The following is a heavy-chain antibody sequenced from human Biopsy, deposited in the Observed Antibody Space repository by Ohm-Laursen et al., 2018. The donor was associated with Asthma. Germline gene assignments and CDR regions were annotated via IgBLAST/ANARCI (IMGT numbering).Heavy chain of an antibody. J-gene: IGHJ6*02. Sequence: SLRLSCTASGFTFSNYGMHWVRQVAGKGLDWVAVVTYDGISQYYAESVKGRFTIPRDNSRNTLNLQMNSVRPDDTAVYFCARERAGVLGSYNGMDVWGPGTTVSVSS. V-gene: IGHV3-30*03. CDR3: ARERAGVLGSYNGMDV. CDR2: VTYDGISQ. D-gene: IGHD2-8*01. CDR1: GFTFSNYG.